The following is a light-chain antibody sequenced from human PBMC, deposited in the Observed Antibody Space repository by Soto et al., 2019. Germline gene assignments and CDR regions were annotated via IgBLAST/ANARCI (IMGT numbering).Light chain of an antibody. CDR3: MQALQSLT. V-gene: IGKV2-28*01. J-gene: IGKJ5*01. CDR2: FGS. Sequence: EIVMTKSRVALPVTPGQPAPISCRSSQLLLYNNTYNYLDWYVQKPGQSPQLLIYFGSNRAPGVPDRFSGSGSGTDFTLKINRVEAEDVGTYYCMQALQSLTFGQGTRLEIK. CDR1: QLLLYNNTYNY.